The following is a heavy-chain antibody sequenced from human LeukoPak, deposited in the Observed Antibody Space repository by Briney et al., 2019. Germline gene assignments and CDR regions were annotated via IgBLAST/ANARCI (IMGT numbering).Heavy chain of an antibody. CDR1: GGSFSSGSYY. D-gene: IGHD4-17*01. CDR2: IYYSGST. CDR3: ARSSNYGDYVDWFDP. Sequence: SAPLSLTCTVSGGSFSSGSYYWSWIRQPPGQGLAWIGYIYYSGSTNYSPSLKSRVTISVDTSKNQLSLKLSSVTAADTAVYYCARSSNYGDYVDWFDPWGQGTLVTVSS. V-gene: IGHV4-61*01. J-gene: IGHJ5*02.